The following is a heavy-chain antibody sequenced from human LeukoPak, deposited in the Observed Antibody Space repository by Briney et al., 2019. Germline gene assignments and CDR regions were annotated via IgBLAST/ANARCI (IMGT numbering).Heavy chain of an antibody. V-gene: IGHV1-69*06. CDR3: ARDGPRIAARPNWFDP. CDR1: GGTFSSYA. Sequence: SVKVSCKASGGTFSSYAISWVRQAPGQGLEWMGGIIPIFGTANYAQKFQGRVTITADKSTSTAYMELSSLRSEDTAVYYCARDGPRIAARPNWFDPWGQGTLVTVSS. J-gene: IGHJ5*02. CDR2: IIPIFGTA. D-gene: IGHD6-6*01.